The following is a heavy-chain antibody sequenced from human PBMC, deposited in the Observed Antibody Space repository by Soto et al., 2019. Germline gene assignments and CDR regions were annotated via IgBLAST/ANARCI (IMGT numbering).Heavy chain of an antibody. CDR2: ISYDGSNK. D-gene: IGHD3-10*01. V-gene: IGHV3-30-3*01. CDR1: GFTFSSYA. J-gene: IGHJ4*02. CDR3: PRSVFFAELLEVDVDYSFDY. Sequence: GGALRLSCAASGFTFSSYAMHWVRQAPGKGVERVGVISYDGSNKYYADSVKGRFTISRDNSKNTLYVEMNSLRDEETAVYYCPRSVFFAELLEVDVDYSFDYWAQGTLVTVSS.